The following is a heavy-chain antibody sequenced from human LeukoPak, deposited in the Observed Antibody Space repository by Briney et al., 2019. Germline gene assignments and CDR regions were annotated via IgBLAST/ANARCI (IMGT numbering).Heavy chain of an antibody. CDR1: GGSISSGSYY. CDR3: ARGTRGSVRGAFYY. V-gene: IGHV4-61*02. Sequence: SETLSLTCTVSGGSISSGSYYWSWIRQPAGKGLEWIGRIHTSGSTKYNPSLKSRVTMSLDTSKSQFSLKLSSVTAADTAVYYCARGTRGSVRGAFYYWGQRILVTVSS. D-gene: IGHD3-10*01. CDR2: IHTSGST. J-gene: IGHJ4*02.